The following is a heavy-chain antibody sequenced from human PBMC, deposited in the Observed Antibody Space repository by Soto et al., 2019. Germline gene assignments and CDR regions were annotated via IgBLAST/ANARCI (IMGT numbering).Heavy chain of an antibody. V-gene: IGHV3-30*04. CDR1: GFTFRSYA. Sequence: HVQLVESGGGVVQPGRSLRLSCAASGFTFRSYAMHWVRQAPGKGLEWVALISFDGNNKYYANSLKGRFTISRDNSKNTLYLQMNSLKVEDPAMYYCTRDRGIDYWGQGTLVTVSS. CDR3: TRDRGIDY. CDR2: ISFDGNNK. J-gene: IGHJ4*02.